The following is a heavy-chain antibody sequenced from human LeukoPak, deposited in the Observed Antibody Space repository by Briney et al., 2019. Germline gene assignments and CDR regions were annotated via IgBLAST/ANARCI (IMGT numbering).Heavy chain of an antibody. CDR3: ARGGWDIGSYCY. V-gene: IGHV4-34*01. CDR1: GGSFSGYY. CDR2: INHSGST. Sequence: SETLSLTCAVYGGSFSGYYWSCIRQPPGEGLEWIGEINHSGSTNSNPSPTSGVTISVDTSKNQFSLKLSSVSAADTAVYYCARGGWDIGSYCYWGQGTLVTVSS. D-gene: IGHD1-26*01. J-gene: IGHJ4*01.